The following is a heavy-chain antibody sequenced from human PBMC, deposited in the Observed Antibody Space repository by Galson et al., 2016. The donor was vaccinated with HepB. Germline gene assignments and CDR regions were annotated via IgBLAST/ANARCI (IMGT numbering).Heavy chain of an antibody. J-gene: IGHJ6*02. Sequence: SLRLPCAASGFTSSHYDMHWVRLVAGRGLEWVSAIGSDGDTYYPGSVKGRFTVSRENAKNSLYLQMNNLRAGDTAVYYCVRATVGFSGYDSGMDVWGQGTTVTVSS. V-gene: IGHV3-13*01. D-gene: IGHD5-12*01. CDR3: VRATVGFSGYDSGMDV. CDR2: IGSDGDT. CDR1: GFTSSHYD.